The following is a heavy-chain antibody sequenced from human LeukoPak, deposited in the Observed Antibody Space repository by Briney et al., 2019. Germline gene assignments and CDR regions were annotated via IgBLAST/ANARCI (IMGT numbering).Heavy chain of an antibody. V-gene: IGHV4-34*01. J-gene: IGHJ4*02. D-gene: IGHD3-22*01. CDR1: GGSFSGYY. Sequence: SETLSLTCAVYGGSFSGYYWSWIRQPPGKGLEWIGEINHSGSTNYNPSLKSRVTISVDTSKNQFSPKLSSVTAADTAVYYCARYDSGGFYRNFDYWGQGTLVTVSS. CDR3: ARYDSGGFYRNFDY. CDR2: INHSGST.